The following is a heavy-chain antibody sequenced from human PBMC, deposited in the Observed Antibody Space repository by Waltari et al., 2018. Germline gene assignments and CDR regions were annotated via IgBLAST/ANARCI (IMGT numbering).Heavy chain of an antibody. CDR2: IYYSGST. D-gene: IGHD1-26*01. J-gene: IGHJ4*02. CDR3: ARGAEWELPNY. V-gene: IGHV4-59*01. CDR1: GGSISSYY. Sequence: QVQLQESGPGLVKPSETLSLTCTVSGGSISSYYWSWIRQPPGKGLEWIGYIYYSGSTNYNPSLKSRVTISVDTSKNQFSLKLSSVTAADTAVYYCARGAEWELPNYWGQGTLVTVSS.